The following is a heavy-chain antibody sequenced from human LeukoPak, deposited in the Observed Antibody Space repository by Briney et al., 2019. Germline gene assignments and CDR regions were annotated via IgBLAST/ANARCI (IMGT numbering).Heavy chain of an antibody. CDR3: ARDVGATPGYFDY. CDR2: IYYSGST. J-gene: IGHJ4*02. Sequence: SETLSLTCTVSGGSISSSSYYWSWIRQPPGKGLEWIGYIYYSGSTNYNPSLKSRVTISVDTSKNQFSLKLSSVTAADTAVYYCARDVGATPGYFDYWGQGTLSPSPQ. V-gene: IGHV4-61*01. CDR1: GGSISSSSYY. D-gene: IGHD1-26*01.